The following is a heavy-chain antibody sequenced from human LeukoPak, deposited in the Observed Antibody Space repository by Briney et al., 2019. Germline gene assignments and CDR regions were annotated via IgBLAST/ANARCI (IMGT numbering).Heavy chain of an antibody. V-gene: IGHV1-2*02. CDR3: ARGRLRIAARAGWFDP. J-gene: IGHJ5*02. Sequence: GGSVKVSCKASGYTFTGYYMHWVRQAPGQGLEWMGSINPNSGGTNYAQKFQGRVTMTRDTSISTAYMELSRLRSDDEAVYYCARGRLRIAARAGWFDPWGQGTLVTVSS. CDR1: GYTFTGYY. CDR2: INPNSGGT. D-gene: IGHD6-6*01.